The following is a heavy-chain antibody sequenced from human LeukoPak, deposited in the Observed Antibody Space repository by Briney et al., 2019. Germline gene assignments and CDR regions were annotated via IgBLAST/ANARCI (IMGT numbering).Heavy chain of an antibody. D-gene: IGHD3-10*01. J-gene: IGHJ3*02. V-gene: IGHV4-4*02. CDR2: IYHSGST. CDR3: ARVAYYGSGTPTNRAFDI. CDR1: GGSISSSNW. Sequence: SGTLSLTCAVSGGSISSSNWWSWVRQPPGKGLEWIGEIYHSGSTDYNPSLKSRVTISVDKSKNQFSLRLSSVTAADTAVYYCARVAYYGSGTPTNRAFDIWGKGTMVTVSS.